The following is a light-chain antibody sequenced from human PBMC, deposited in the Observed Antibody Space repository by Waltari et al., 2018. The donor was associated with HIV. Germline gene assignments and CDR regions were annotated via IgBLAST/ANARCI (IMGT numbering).Light chain of an antibody. V-gene: IGLV7-46*01. CDR2: DTS. Sequence: QAVVTQEPSLTVSPGGTVTLTCGPSTGAVTSGHYPYWFQQKPGQAPRTRIYDTSNKHSWTPARFSGSLLVGKAALTLSGAQPEDEAEYYCLLSDSGAWVFGGGTKLTVL. J-gene: IGLJ3*02. CDR1: TGAVTSGHY. CDR3: LLSDSGAWV.